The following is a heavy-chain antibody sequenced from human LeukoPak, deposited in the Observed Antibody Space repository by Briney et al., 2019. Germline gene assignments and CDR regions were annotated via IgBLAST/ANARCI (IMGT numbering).Heavy chain of an antibody. J-gene: IGHJ4*02. Sequence: PGGSLRLSCAASGFTFSSYAMTWVRQAPGKGLQWVSTISVSGENTYYADSVKGRFTISRDISKSTLYLQMNSLRDEDTALYYCAKYGSGTYYNGLHRGQGTLVTVSS. D-gene: IGHD3-10*01. CDR2: ISVSGENT. CDR1: GFTFSSYA. CDR3: AKYGSGTYYNGLH. V-gene: IGHV3-23*01.